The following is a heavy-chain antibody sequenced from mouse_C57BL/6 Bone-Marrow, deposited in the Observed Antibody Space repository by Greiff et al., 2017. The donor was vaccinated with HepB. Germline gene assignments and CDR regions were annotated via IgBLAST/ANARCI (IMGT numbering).Heavy chain of an antibody. J-gene: IGHJ2*01. CDR1: GYSFTDYN. Sequence: VHVKQSGPELVKPGASVKISCKASGYSFTDYNMNWVKQSNGKSLEWIGVINPNYGTTSYNQKFKGKATLTVDQSSSTAYMQLNSLTSEDSAVYYCARYRHYYGSPYFDYWGQGTTLTVSS. CDR2: INPNYGTT. V-gene: IGHV1-39*01. D-gene: IGHD1-1*01. CDR3: ARYRHYYGSPYFDY.